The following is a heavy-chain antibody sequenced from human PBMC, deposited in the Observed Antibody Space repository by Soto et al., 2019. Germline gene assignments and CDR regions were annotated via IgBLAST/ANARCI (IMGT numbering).Heavy chain of an antibody. V-gene: IGHV5-51*01. D-gene: IGHD3-3*01. CDR3: ARQGYDFWRNPPYGMDV. Sequence: EVQLVQSGAEVKKPGESLKISCKGSGYSFTNYWIGWVRQMPGKGLERMGIIYPGDSDTRYSPSFQGQVTISADESISTAYLQWNSLTASDSAMYYCARQGYDFWRNPPYGMDVWGQGTTVTVSS. CDR1: GYSFTNYW. CDR2: IYPGDSDT. J-gene: IGHJ6*02.